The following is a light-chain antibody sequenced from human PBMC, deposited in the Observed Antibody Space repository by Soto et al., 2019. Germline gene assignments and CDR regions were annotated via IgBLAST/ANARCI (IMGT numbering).Light chain of an antibody. CDR3: QHLNTFPIT. V-gene: IGKV1-9*01. CDR1: QGISSY. CDR2: ASS. Sequence: DIQLTQSPSFLSASVGDRVTITCRASQGISSYLAWYQQTPGKAPKLLIYASSTLQSGVPSRFSGSGSGTAFTLTISNLQPEDFATYFCQHLNTFPITFGQGTRL. J-gene: IGKJ5*01.